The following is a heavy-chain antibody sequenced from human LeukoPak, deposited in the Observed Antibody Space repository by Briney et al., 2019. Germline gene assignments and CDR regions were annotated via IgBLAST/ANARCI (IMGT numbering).Heavy chain of an antibody. CDR2: INPNSGGT. V-gene: IGHV1-2*02. CDR3: ATYLGHYYYMDV. Sequence: ASVKVSCKASGYTFTGYYMHWVRQAPGQGLEWMGWINPNSGGTNYAQKFQGRVTMTRDTSISTAYMELSRLRSDDTAVYYCATYLGHYYYMDVWGKGTTVTVSS. J-gene: IGHJ6*03. CDR1: GYTFTGYY.